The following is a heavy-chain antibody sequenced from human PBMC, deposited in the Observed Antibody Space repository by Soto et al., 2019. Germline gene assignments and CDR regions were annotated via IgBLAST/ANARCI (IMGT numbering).Heavy chain of an antibody. J-gene: IGHJ6*02. CDR2: IRSKANSYAT. D-gene: IGHD5-18*01. Sequence: GGSLRLSCAASVFTFSGSAMHWVRQASGKGLEWVGRIRSKANSYATAYAASVKGRFTISRDDSKNTAYLQMNSLKTEDTAVYYCTGALGYSYGYYGMDVWGQGTTVTVSS. CDR1: VFTFSGSA. V-gene: IGHV3-73*01. CDR3: TGALGYSYGYYGMDV.